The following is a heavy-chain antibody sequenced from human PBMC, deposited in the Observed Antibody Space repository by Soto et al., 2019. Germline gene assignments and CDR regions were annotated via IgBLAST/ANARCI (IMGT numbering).Heavy chain of an antibody. J-gene: IGHJ6*02. CDR2: ISFDGSTE. D-gene: IGHD3-10*01. V-gene: IGHV3-30-3*01. Sequence: QVQLVESGGGVVQPGRSLRLSCAASGFTFISYAMHWVRQAPGKGLEWVAVISFDGSTEYYANSVKGRFTISRDNSKNTMYLEMNSLRSEDTAVYYCARSRHGSGSYTHFYSGLNVWGQGTTVTVSS. CDR3: ARSRHGSGSYTHFYSGLNV. CDR1: GFTFISYA.